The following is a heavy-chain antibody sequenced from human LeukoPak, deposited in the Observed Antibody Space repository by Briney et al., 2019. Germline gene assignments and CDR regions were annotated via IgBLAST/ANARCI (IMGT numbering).Heavy chain of an antibody. Sequence: SQTLSLTCTVSSGSISSGSYYWSWIRQPAGKGLEWIGRIYTSGSTNYNPSLKSRVTISVDTSKNQFSLKLSSVTAADTAVYYCAISTGDRDDAFDIWGQGTMVTVSS. CDR2: IYTSGST. CDR3: AISTGDRDDAFDI. J-gene: IGHJ3*02. D-gene: IGHD7-27*01. CDR1: SGSISSGSYY. V-gene: IGHV4-61*02.